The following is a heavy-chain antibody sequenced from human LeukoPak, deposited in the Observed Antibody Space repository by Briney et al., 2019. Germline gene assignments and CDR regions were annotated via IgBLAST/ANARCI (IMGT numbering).Heavy chain of an antibody. Sequence: ASVKVSCKASGYSFTSNYIHWVRQAPGQGLEWMGMIYPRDGSTSYAQKFQGRVTVTGDTSTSTVHMELSGLRSEDTAVYYCARDQEAFDYWGQGTLVTVSS. CDR3: ARDQEAFDY. J-gene: IGHJ4*02. CDR1: GYSFTSNY. V-gene: IGHV1-46*01. CDR2: IYPRDGST.